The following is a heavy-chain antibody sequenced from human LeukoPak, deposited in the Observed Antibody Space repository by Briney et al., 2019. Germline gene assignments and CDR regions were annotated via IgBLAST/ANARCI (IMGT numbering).Heavy chain of an antibody. D-gene: IGHD2-2*01. J-gene: IGHJ4*02. CDR2: IYYSGST. Sequence: KPSETLSLTCAVSGGSISSSGYYWGWIRQPPGKGLEWIGNIYYSGSTYYNSSLKSRITISVDTSKNQFSLKLNSVTAADTAVYYCARLSAHCSSSCCYFDCWGQGTLVTVSS. CDR3: ARLSAHCSSSCCYFDC. V-gene: IGHV4-39*01. CDR1: GGSISSSGYY.